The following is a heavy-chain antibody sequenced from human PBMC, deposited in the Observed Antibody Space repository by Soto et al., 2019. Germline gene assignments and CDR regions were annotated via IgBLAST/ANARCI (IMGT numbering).Heavy chain of an antibody. Sequence: QVQLEQSGAEVKKPGSSVTVSCKASGDRFTSYGISWVRQAPGQGLEWVGTVLPVLGTTNYAQKLRGRVIITADESTSTVYMGLGSLRSDDTAIYYCARDRADRGFDYWGQGTLVTVSS. CDR1: GDRFTSYG. J-gene: IGHJ4*02. CDR3: ARDRADRGFDY. V-gene: IGHV1-69*18. D-gene: IGHD3-10*01. CDR2: VLPVLGTT.